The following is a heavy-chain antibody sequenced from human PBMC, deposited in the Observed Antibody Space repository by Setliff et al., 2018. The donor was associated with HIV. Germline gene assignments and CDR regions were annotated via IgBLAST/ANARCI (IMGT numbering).Heavy chain of an antibody. V-gene: IGHV4-39*01. CDR2: IYYNGDT. CDR1: GGFVSRSSYY. D-gene: IGHD6-6*01. CDR3: ERMEATRPPRGLDY. Sequence: SETLSLTCTVSGGFVSRSSYYWGWIRQPRGKRLEWIGTIYYNGDTQYNPSFKSRVIMSVDTSKNQFSLRLISVTAADTAVYYCERMEATRPPRGLDYWGPGTLVTVSS. J-gene: IGHJ4*02.